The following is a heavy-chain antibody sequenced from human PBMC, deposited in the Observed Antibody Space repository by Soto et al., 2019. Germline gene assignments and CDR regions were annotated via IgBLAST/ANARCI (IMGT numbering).Heavy chain of an antibody. Sequence: ASVKVSCKASGYTFNTYFIHWVRHAPGQGLEWVGIINPSSDTTNYAQRFQGRVTMTRDTSTSTVYMDLSSLRSEDTAVYYCARTVVAAAGISWFDPWGQGTLVTVSS. D-gene: IGHD6-13*01. J-gene: IGHJ5*02. CDR1: GYTFNTYF. V-gene: IGHV1-46*02. CDR3: ARTVVAAAGISWFDP. CDR2: INPSSDTT.